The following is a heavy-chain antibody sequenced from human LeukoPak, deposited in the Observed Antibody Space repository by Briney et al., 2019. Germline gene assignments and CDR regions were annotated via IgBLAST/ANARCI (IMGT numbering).Heavy chain of an antibody. J-gene: IGHJ3*02. CDR3: ARVGIVVVTADDAFDI. CDR1: GFTFSSYW. D-gene: IGHD2-21*02. V-gene: IGHV3-74*01. Sequence: GGSLRLSCAASGFTFSSYWMHWVRQAPGKGLVWVSRINSDGSSTSYADSVKGRFTISRDNAKNTLYLQMNSLRAEDTAVYYCARVGIVVVTADDAFDIWGQGTMVTVSS. CDR2: INSDGSST.